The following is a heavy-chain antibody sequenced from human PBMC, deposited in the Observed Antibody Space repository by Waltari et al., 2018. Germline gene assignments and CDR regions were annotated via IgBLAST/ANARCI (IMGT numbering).Heavy chain of an antibody. J-gene: IGHJ3*02. D-gene: IGHD3-9*01. V-gene: IGHV4-34*01. CDR3: ARGLLTGYYTDAFDI. CDR1: GGSFSGYY. Sequence: QVQLQQWGAGLLKPSETLSLTCAVYGGSFSGYYWRWIRQPPGKGLEWIGEINHIGSTNYNPSLKSRVTISVDTSKNQFSLKLSSVTAADTAVYYCARGLLTGYYTDAFDIWGQGTMVTVSS. CDR2: INHIGST.